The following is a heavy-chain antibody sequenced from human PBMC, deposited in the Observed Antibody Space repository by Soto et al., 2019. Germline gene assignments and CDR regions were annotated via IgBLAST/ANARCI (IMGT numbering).Heavy chain of an antibody. CDR1: GFTFSAYG. D-gene: IGHD3-3*01. J-gene: IGHJ4*02. Sequence: QVQLVESGGGVVQAGKSLRLSCAASGFTFSAYGMHWVRQAPGKGLEWVAVISYNGRNKYYVDSVKGRFSVSRDDSKNTVYLQMDSVRPEDTAVYYCVKDGSLEVPDVRLEEYFFDHWGQGTLVSVSS. CDR2: ISYNGRNK. CDR3: VKDGSLEVPDVRLEEYFFDH. V-gene: IGHV3-30*18.